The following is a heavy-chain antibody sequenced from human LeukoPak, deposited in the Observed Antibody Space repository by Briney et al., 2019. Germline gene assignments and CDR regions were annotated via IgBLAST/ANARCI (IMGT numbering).Heavy chain of an antibody. CDR1: GFTFSSHD. CDR2: ISYDGSNK. Sequence: PGRSLRLSCAASGFTFSSHDMHWVRQAPGKGLEWVAVISYDGSNKYYADSVKGRFTISRDNSKNTLYVQMNSLRDEDTGVYYCVKGGTYRSNWFDPWGQGTLVTVSS. V-gene: IGHV3-30*18. J-gene: IGHJ5*02. D-gene: IGHD3-16*01. CDR3: VKGGTYRSNWFDP.